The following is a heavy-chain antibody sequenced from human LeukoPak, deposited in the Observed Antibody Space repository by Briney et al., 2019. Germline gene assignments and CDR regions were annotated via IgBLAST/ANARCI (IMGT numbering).Heavy chain of an antibody. CDR3: TRSPPPGATAYGVVDF. CDR2: IYYSGGT. V-gene: IGHV4-59*12. Sequence: SETLSLTCTVSGGSISSYYWSWIRQPPGKGLEWIGYIYYSGGTNYNPSLKSRVTISVDTSKNQFSLKLRSVTAADTAVYYCTRSPPPGATAYGVVDFWGQGTLVTVSS. D-gene: IGHD3-16*01. CDR1: GGSISSYY. J-gene: IGHJ4*02.